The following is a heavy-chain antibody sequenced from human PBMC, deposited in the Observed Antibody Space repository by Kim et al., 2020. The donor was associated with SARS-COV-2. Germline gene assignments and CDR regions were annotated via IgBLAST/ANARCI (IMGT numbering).Heavy chain of an antibody. CDR3: ARLWEMATITLDY. CDR2: IYYSGST. CDR1: GGSISSSSYY. D-gene: IGHD5-12*01. Sequence: SETLSLTCTVSGGSISSSSYYWGWIRQPPGKGLEWIGSIYYSGSTYYNPSLKSRVTISVDTSKNQFSLKLSSVTAADTAVYYCARLWEMATITLDYWGQGTLVTVSS. V-gene: IGHV4-39*01. J-gene: IGHJ4*02.